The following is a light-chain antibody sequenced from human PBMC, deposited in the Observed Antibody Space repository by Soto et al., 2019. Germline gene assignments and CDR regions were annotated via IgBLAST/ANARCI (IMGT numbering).Light chain of an antibody. Sequence: EIVMKQSPATLSVSPAERATLSCRASQSVSNNYLAWYQQKPGQAPRLLIYGASNRATGIPDRFSGSGSGTEFTLTISSLQPDDFATYYCQQYNSYLITFGQGTRLEIK. CDR3: QQYNSYLIT. CDR1: QSVSNN. CDR2: GAS. J-gene: IGKJ5*01. V-gene: IGKV3D-15*01.